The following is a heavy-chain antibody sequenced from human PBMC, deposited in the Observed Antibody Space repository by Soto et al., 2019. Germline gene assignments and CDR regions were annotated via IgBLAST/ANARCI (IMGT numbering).Heavy chain of an antibody. D-gene: IGHD4-17*01. J-gene: IGHJ6*02. CDR2: ISYDGSNK. Sequence: GGSLRLSCAASGFTFSSYAMHWVRQAPGKGLEWVAVISYDGSNKYYADSVKGRFTISRGNSKNTLYLQMNSLRAEDTAVYYCARDQGPGLYGDYVYYYYGMDVWGQGTTVTVSS. CDR3: ARDQGPGLYGDYVYYYYGMDV. V-gene: IGHV3-30-3*01. CDR1: GFTFSSYA.